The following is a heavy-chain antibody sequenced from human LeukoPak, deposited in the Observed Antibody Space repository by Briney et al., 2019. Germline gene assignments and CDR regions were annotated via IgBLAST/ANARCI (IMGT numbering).Heavy chain of an antibody. CDR1: GGSISSYY. Sequence: SETLSLTCTVSGGSISSYYWSWIRQPPGKGLEWIGYIYYSGSTNYNPSLKSRVTISVDTSKNQFSLKLSSVTAADTAVYYCARDQLRFLEWLANPYYYYYGMDVWGQGTTVTVSS. J-gene: IGHJ6*02. CDR3: ARDQLRFLEWLANPYYYYYGMDV. D-gene: IGHD3-3*01. V-gene: IGHV4-59*01. CDR2: IYYSGST.